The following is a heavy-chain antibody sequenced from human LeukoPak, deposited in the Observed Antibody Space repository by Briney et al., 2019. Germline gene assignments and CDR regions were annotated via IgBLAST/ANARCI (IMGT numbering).Heavy chain of an antibody. J-gene: IGHJ3*02. Sequence: GASVKVSCKASGYTFTSCDINWVRQATGQGLEWMGWMNPNSGNTGYAQKFQGRVTMTRNTSISTAYMELSSLRSEDTAVYYCARHPSPQQLVLLGAFDIWGQGTMVTVSS. CDR3: ARHPSPQQLVLLGAFDI. V-gene: IGHV1-8*01. D-gene: IGHD6-13*01. CDR1: GYTFTSCD. CDR2: MNPNSGNT.